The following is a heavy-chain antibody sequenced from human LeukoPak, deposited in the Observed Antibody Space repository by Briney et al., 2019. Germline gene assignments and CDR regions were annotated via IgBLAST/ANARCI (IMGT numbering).Heavy chain of an antibody. J-gene: IGHJ5*02. CDR2: IKQDGSEK. CDR3: AKDNSGSLYNWFDP. D-gene: IGHD1-26*01. V-gene: IGHV3-7*03. CDR1: GFSVSGYW. Sequence: GGSLRLSCAVSGFSVSGYWMTWVRQAPGKGLEWVANIKQDGSEKNYVDSVKGRFTISRDNAENSLFLQMNSLRAEDTAVYYCAKDNSGSLYNWFDPWGQGTLVTVSS.